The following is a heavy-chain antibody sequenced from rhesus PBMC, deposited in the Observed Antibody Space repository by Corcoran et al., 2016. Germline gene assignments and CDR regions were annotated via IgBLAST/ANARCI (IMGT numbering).Heavy chain of an antibody. V-gene: IGHV3-37*01. CDR1: GFCLCDSY. Sequence: EVPLVESGGGLVQPVGSLSPSCVASGFCLCDSYLGCFRQGSGKGLEWVSSFSIKKDNTYYADSVKGRFSISKDNAKNTLYLQMNSLTTEDTAVYYCVRSLYSGGWYFDDWGQGVLVTVSS. D-gene: IGHD6-25*01. CDR3: VRSLYSGGWYFDD. CDR2: FSIKKDNT. J-gene: IGHJ4*01.